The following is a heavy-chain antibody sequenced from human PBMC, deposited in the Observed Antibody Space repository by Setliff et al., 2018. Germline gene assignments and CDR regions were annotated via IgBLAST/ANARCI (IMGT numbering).Heavy chain of an antibody. Sequence: GGSLRLSCAASGFIFSNYWMAWVRQGPGKGLEWVANIKEDGSEKYFVDSVKGRFTISRDNAKNSLYLQMNSLRVEDTAVYYCARESSWAGFDYWGQGTLVTVSS. V-gene: IGHV3-7*01. J-gene: IGHJ4*02. CDR2: IKEDGSEK. CDR1: GFIFSNYW. D-gene: IGHD6-13*01. CDR3: ARESSWAGFDY.